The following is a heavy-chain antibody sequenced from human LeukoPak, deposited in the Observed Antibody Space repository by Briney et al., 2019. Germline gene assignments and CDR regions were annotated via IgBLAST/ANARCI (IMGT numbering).Heavy chain of an antibody. J-gene: IGHJ5*02. CDR1: GFTFTRYA. D-gene: IGHD2-21*02. CDR2: ISISGDGT. V-gene: IGHV3-23*01. CDR3: AKDLLFPKFGSES. Sequence: GGSLRLSCAASGFTFTRYALSWVRQAPGKGLEWVSAISISGDGTYYTDSVKGRFTISRDNSRNMLFLQMNSLNTEDTAVYYCAKDLLFPKFGSESWGQGTLVTVSS.